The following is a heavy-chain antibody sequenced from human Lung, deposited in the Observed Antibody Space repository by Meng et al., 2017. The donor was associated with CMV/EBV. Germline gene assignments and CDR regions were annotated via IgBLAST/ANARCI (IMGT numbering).Heavy chain of an antibody. D-gene: IGHD2-8*02. Sequence: SLKISCAASGFNFDDYAMHWVRQAPGRGLEWISYINWNNAYIGYADSVKGRFFISRDNARKSLYLQMNSLGPEDEALCFCVKSSTWDCSGGVCHFDYWGKGARVTVSS. J-gene: IGHJ4*02. CDR3: VKSSTWDCSGGVCHFDY. V-gene: IGHV3-9*01. CDR2: INWNNAYI. CDR1: GFNFDDYA.